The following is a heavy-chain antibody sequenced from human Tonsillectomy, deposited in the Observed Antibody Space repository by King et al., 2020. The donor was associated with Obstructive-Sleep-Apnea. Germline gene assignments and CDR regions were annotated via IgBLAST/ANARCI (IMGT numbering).Heavy chain of an antibody. J-gene: IGHJ4*02. CDR3: ARRNQLLWWAFDD. D-gene: IGHD2-2*01. CDR1: GDSISSSRYY. V-gene: IGHV4-39*01. CDR2: IYYSGTT. Sequence: QLQESGPGLVKPSETLSLTCSVSGDSISSSRYYWGWVRQPPGKGLEWIGTIYYSGTTYYSPSLKSRVTISVDPSKNQVSLNVSSVTAADTAVYYCARRNQLLWWAFDDWGPGTLVIVSS.